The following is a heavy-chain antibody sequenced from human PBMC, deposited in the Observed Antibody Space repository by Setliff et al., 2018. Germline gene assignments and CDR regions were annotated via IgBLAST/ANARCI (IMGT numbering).Heavy chain of an antibody. CDR2: IYYTGTT. CDR1: GGSISSGDYY. Sequence: SETLSLTCTVSGGSISSGDYYWSWIRQPPGKGLEWIGYIYYTGTTYYSPSLKSRVTISLDTSRNQFSLKVTSVTAADTAVYYCARLPLTGGWYDYWGQGTLVTAPQ. CDR3: ARLPLTGGWYDY. J-gene: IGHJ4*02. D-gene: IGHD6-19*01. V-gene: IGHV4-30-4*08.